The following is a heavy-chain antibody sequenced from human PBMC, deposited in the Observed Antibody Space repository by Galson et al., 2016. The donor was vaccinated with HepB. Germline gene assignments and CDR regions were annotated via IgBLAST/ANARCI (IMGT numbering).Heavy chain of an antibody. CDR2: IKPDGSEK. V-gene: IGHV3-7*01. CDR3: AALDHGRDV. Sequence: SLRLSCAASGFSFSTYWMTWVRQAPGKGLEWVANIKPDGSEKSYVDSVKGRFTIPRDNAQNSLSLQMNSLRDEDTAVYYCAALDHGRDVWGQGTTVTVSS. CDR1: GFSFSTYW. D-gene: IGHD3/OR15-3a*01. J-gene: IGHJ6*02.